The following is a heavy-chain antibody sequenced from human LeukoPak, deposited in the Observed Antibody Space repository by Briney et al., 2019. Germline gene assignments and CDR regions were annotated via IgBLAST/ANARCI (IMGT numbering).Heavy chain of an antibody. Sequence: SETLSLTCAVYGGSFSGYYWSWIRQPPGKGLEWIGEINHSGSTNYNPSLKSRVTISVDTSKNQFSLKLSSVTAADTAVYYCARGRGYSSSWYLSHWYFDLWGRGTLVTVSS. CDR1: GGSFSGYY. CDR2: INHSGST. J-gene: IGHJ2*01. V-gene: IGHV4-34*01. D-gene: IGHD6-13*01. CDR3: ARGRGYSSSWYLSHWYFDL.